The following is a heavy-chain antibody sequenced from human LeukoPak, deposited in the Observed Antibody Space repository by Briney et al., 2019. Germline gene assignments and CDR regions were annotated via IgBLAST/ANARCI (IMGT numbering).Heavy chain of an antibody. CDR2: ISSSSSYI. D-gene: IGHD3-10*01. CDR3: ARQAYYYGSGSYFDP. J-gene: IGHJ5*02. CDR1: GFTFSSYS. V-gene: IGHV3-21*01. Sequence: GGSLRLSCAASGFTFSSYSMTWVRQAPGKGLEWVSSISSSSSYIYYADSVKGRFTISRDNAKNSLYLQMNSLRAEDTAVYYCARQAYYYGSGSYFDPWGQGTLVTVSS.